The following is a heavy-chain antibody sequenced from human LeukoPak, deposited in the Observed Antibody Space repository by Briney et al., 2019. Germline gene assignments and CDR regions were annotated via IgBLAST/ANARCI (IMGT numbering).Heavy chain of an antibody. V-gene: IGHV1-69*13. D-gene: IGHD3-10*01. CDR2: IIPIFGTA. CDR1: GGTFSSYA. CDR3: ARDRLYGSGSYYNSV. Sequence: ASVKVSCKASGGTFSSYAISWVRQAPGQGLEWMGGIIPIFGTANYAQKFQGRVTITADESTSTAYMELSSLRSEDTAVYYCARDRLYGSGSYYNSVWGQGTLVTVSS. J-gene: IGHJ4*02.